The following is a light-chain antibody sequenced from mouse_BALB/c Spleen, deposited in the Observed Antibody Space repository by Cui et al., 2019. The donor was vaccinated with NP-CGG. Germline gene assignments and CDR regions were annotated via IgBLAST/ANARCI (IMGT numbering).Light chain of an antibody. Sequence: QAVVTQESALTTSPGETVTLTCRSSSGAVTTSNYANWVQEKPDHLFTGLIGGTNNRAPGVPARFSGSVIGEKAALTITGAQTEDEAIYFCALWYSNHWVFGGGTKLTVL. V-gene: IGLV1*01. CDR3: ALWYSNHWV. CDR1: SGAVTTSNY. J-gene: IGLJ1*01. CDR2: GTN.